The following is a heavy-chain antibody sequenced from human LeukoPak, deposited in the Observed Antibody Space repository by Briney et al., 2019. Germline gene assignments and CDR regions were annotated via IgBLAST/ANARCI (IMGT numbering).Heavy chain of an antibody. CDR3: ARVLRGYTLYYYYYYMDV. CDR1: GYTFTSYD. Sequence: ASVKVSCKASGYTFTSYDINWVRQATGQGLEWMGWMNPNSGNTGYAQKFQGRVTITRNTSISTAYMELSSLRSEDTAVYYCARVLRGYTLYYYYYYMDVWGKGTTVTVSS. J-gene: IGHJ6*03. D-gene: IGHD5-18*01. CDR2: MNPNSGNT. V-gene: IGHV1-8*03.